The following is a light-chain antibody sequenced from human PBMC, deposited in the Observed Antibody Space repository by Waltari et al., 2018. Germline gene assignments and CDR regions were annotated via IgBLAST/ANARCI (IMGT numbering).Light chain of an antibody. CDR3: QQFHSLLT. CDR1: QDINNY. V-gene: IGKV1-33*01. Sequence: DIQMTQSPSSLSASVGDSVTITCQASQDINNYLNWYQQKPGKAPKLLIYDASNLETGVPSRCSGSGSGTTFTFTISSLQPEDIATYYCQQFHSLLTFGGGTKVEIK. CDR2: DAS. J-gene: IGKJ4*01.